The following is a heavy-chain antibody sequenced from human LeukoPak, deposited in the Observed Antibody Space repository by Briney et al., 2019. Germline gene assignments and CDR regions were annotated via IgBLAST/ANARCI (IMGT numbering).Heavy chain of an antibody. CDR1: GFTFSSYG. J-gene: IGHJ3*02. V-gene: IGHV3-30*03. CDR3: ARYFRVAFDI. D-gene: IGHD3-9*01. CDR2: ISYDGSNK. Sequence: GRSLRLSCAASGFTFSSYGMHWVRQAPGKGLEWVAVISYDGSNKYYADSVKGRFTISRDNSKNTLYLQMNSLRAEDTAVYYCARYFRVAFDIWGQGTMVTVSS.